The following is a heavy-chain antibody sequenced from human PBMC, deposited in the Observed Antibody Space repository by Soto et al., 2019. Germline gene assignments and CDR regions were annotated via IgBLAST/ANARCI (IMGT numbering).Heavy chain of an antibody. J-gene: IGHJ3*02. CDR3: ARGYGDYAFDI. V-gene: IGHV1-24*01. CDR2: FDPEDGET. Sequence: ASVKVSCKVSGYTLTELSMHWVRQAPGKGLEWMGGFDPEDGETIYAQKFQGRVTMTENTSISTAYMELSSLRSEDTAVYYCARGYGDYAFDIWGQGTMVTVSS. D-gene: IGHD4-17*01. CDR1: GYTLTELS.